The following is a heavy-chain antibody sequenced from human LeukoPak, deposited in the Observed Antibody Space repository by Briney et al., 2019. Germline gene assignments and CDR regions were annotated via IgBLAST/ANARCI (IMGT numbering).Heavy chain of an antibody. CDR3: AKDHYDSSGYYYGLVFD. J-gene: IGHJ4*02. D-gene: IGHD3-22*01. CDR2: ISFDGSNI. V-gene: IGHV3-30*18. CDR1: GFIFSYYG. Sequence: PGRSPRLSCAASGFIFSYYGMHWVRQAPGKGLEWVAVISFDGSNIYYADSVKGRFTISRDNSKNTLYLQMNSLRAEDTAVYYCAKDHYDSSGYYYGLVFDWGQGTLVTVSS.